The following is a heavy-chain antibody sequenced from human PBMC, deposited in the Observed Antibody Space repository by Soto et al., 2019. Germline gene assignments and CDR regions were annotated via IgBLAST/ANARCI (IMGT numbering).Heavy chain of an antibody. CDR2: ISGSGGTT. Sequence: GGSLRLSCAASGFPFSSYAMSWVRQAPGKGLEWVSAISGSGGTTYYADSVKGRFTISRDNSKNTLYLQMNSLRAEDTAVYYCAKSGYSYGKLDYWGQGTLVTVSS. J-gene: IGHJ4*02. D-gene: IGHD5-18*01. V-gene: IGHV3-23*01. CDR1: GFPFSSYA. CDR3: AKSGYSYGKLDY.